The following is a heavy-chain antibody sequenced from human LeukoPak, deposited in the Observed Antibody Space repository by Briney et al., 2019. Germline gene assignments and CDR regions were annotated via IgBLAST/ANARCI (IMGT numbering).Heavy chain of an antibody. J-gene: IGHJ4*02. CDR1: GFTFSNYA. D-gene: IGHD1-26*01. V-gene: IGHV3-23*01. Sequence: GGSLRLSCAASGFTFSNYAMSWVRQAPGKGLEWVSAINSGGGTYYADSVKGRFTISRDNSKNTLYLQVKSLRAEDTAVYYCAKDKEWELLFDYWGQGTLVTVSS. CDR2: INSGGGT. CDR3: AKDKEWELLFDY.